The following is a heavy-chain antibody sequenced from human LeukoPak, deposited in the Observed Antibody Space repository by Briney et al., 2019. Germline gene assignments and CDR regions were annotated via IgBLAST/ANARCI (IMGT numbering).Heavy chain of an antibody. CDR1: GGTFSSYA. Sequence: SVKVSCKASGGTFSSYAISWVRQAPGQGLEWMGGIIPIFGSANYAQNFQGRVTITADESTSTAYMKLSSLRSEDPAVYYCAIHPYDYWYFDLWGRGTLVTVSS. J-gene: IGHJ2*01. CDR3: AIHPYDYWYFDL. D-gene: IGHD5-12*01. CDR2: IIPIFGSA. V-gene: IGHV1-69*13.